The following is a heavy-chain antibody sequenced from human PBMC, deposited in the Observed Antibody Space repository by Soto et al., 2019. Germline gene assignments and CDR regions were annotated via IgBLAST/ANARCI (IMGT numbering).Heavy chain of an antibody. CDR1: GDSISSGGYY. D-gene: IGHD1-26*01. CDR2: IYYSGTT. V-gene: IGHV4-31*03. J-gene: IGHJ4*02. CDR3: ASTYYTGDSGPYDD. Sequence: PSETLSLTCTVSGDSISSGGYYWSWIRQHPGKGLEWIGYIYYSGTTYYNPSLESRVSISADTSENQFSLKVKSVTVADTAVYYCASTYYTGDSGPYDDWGQRTLVTVSS.